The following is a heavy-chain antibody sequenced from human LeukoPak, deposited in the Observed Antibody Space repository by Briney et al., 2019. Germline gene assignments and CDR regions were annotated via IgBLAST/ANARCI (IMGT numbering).Heavy chain of an antibody. V-gene: IGHV4-34*01. CDR3: ARLNLSGVVDGHDYGDYGAFDY. CDR2: INHSGST. Sequence: PSETLSLTCAVYGVSFSGYYWSWIRQPPGKGLEWIGEINHSGSTNYNPSLKSRVTISVDTSKNQFSLKLSSVTAADTAVYYCARLNLSGVVDGHDYGDYGAFDYWGQGTLVTVSS. CDR1: GVSFSGYY. J-gene: IGHJ4*02. D-gene: IGHD4-17*01.